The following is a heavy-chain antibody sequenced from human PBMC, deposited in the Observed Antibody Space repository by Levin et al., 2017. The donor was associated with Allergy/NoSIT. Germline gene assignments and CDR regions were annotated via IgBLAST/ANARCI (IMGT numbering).Heavy chain of an antibody. CDR2: IDWDDDK. CDR3: ARIPYLGHSYGYYYGMDV. Sequence: SGPTLVKPTQTLTLTCTVSGFSLSTSGMCVSWVRQPPGKALEWLARIDWDDDKFYSTSLQTRPTISKDTSKNQVVLTMSNMDPVDTATYYCARIPYLGHSYGYYYGMDVWGPGTTVAVSS. CDR1: GFSLSTSGMC. J-gene: IGHJ6*02. D-gene: IGHD5-18*01. V-gene: IGHV2-70*17.